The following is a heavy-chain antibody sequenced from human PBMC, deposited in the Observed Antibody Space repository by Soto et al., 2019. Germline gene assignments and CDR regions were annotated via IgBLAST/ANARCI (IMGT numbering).Heavy chain of an antibody. CDR1: GGSISSSSYY. CDR3: ARHLGPTGFI. D-gene: IGHD3-9*01. CDR2: IYYSGST. J-gene: IGHJ3*02. V-gene: IGHV4-39*01. Sequence: QLQLQESGPGLVKPSETLSLTCTVSGGSISSSSYYLGWIRQPPGKGLEWIGSIYYSGSTYYNPSLKSRVTISVDTSKNQFSLKLSSVTAADTAVYYCARHLGPTGFIWGQGTMVTVSS.